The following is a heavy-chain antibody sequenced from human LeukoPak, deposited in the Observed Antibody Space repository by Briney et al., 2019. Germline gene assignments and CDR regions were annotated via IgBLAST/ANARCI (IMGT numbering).Heavy chain of an antibody. J-gene: IGHJ2*01. Sequence: SETLSLTCTVPGGSISSYYWSWIRQPPGKGLEWIGYIYYSGSTNYNPSLKSRVTISVDTSKNQFSLKLSSVTAADTAVYYCASLSSSSFYWYFDLWGRGTLVTVSS. CDR2: IYYSGST. D-gene: IGHD6-6*01. CDR3: ASLSSSSFYWYFDL. V-gene: IGHV4-59*01. CDR1: GGSISSYY.